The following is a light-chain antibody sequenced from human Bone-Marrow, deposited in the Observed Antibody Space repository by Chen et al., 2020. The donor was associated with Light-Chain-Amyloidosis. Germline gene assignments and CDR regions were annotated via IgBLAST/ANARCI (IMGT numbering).Light chain of an antibody. CDR3: SSYAGSHIYV. V-gene: IGLV2-11*01. CDR2: DVS. J-gene: IGLJ1*01. Sequence: QSALTQPPPVSGSPGQYVTIPCTGGSSDVGGYNYVSLYQHYAGKAPKVMLYDVSLRPSGFPDRFSGSKFGNTASLTISGLQTEDEADYYCSSYAGSHIYVFGTGTKVIV. CDR1: SSDVGGYNY.